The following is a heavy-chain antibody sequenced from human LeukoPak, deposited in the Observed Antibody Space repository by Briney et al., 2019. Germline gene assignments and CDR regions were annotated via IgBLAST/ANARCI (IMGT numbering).Heavy chain of an antibody. Sequence: SETLSLTCAVYGGSFSGYYWSWIRQPPGKGLEWIGEINHSGSTNYNPSLKSRVTISVDTSKNQFSLKLSSVTAADTAVYYCARGLEAAAGINWFDPWGQGTLVTVSS. D-gene: IGHD6-13*01. CDR1: GGSFSGYY. CDR2: INHSGST. J-gene: IGHJ5*02. V-gene: IGHV4-34*01. CDR3: ARGLEAAAGINWFDP.